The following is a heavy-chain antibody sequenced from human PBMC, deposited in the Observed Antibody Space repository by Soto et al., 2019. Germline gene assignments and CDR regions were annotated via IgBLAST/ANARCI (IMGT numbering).Heavy chain of an antibody. CDR1: GGSFSGYY. CDR3: ARGHRSSWYGGGYYYFDY. D-gene: IGHD6-13*01. V-gene: IGHV4-34*01. Sequence: PSETLSLTCAVYGGSFSGYYWSWIRQPPGKGLEWIGEINHSGSTNYNPSLKSRVTISVDTSKNQFSLKLSSVTAADTAVYYCARGHRSSWYGGGYYYFDYWGQGTLVTVS. CDR2: INHSGST. J-gene: IGHJ4*02.